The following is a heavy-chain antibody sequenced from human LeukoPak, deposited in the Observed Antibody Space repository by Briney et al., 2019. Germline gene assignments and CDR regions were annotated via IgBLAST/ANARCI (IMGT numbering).Heavy chain of an antibody. V-gene: IGHV3-30*04. CDR1: GFTFSGYA. CDR2: ISYDGSNK. D-gene: IGHD6-13*01. CDR3: ARDRIAAASTDWFDP. J-gene: IGHJ5*02. Sequence: PGGSLRLSCAASGFTFSGYAMHWVRQAPGKGLEWVAVISYDGSNKYYADSVKGRFTISRDNPKNTLYLQMNSLRGEDTAVYYCARDRIAAASTDWFDPWGQGTLVTVSS.